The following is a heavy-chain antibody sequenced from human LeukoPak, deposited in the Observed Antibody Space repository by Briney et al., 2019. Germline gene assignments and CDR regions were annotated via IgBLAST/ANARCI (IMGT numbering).Heavy chain of an antibody. CDR3: ARTYYDFWSGYSQDYFDY. Sequence: SETLSLTCTVSGGSISSSSYYWGWIRQPPGKGLEWIGSIYYSGSTYYNPSLKSRVTISVDTSKNQFSLKLSSVTAADTAVYYCARTYYDFWSGYSQDYFDYWGQGTLVTVSS. CDR1: GGSISSSSYY. V-gene: IGHV4-39*01. CDR2: IYYSGST. D-gene: IGHD3-3*01. J-gene: IGHJ4*02.